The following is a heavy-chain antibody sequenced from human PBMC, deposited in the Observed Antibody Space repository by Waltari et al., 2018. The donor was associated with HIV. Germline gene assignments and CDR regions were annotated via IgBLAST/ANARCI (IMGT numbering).Heavy chain of an antibody. CDR2: IYTSGST. D-gene: IGHD3-22*01. CDR3: ARDRNYYYDSSGYFFNAFDI. CDR1: GGSISSGSYY. Sequence: QVQLQESGPGLVKPSQTLSLTCTVSGGSISSGSYYWGWIRQPAGKGLEWIGRIYTSGSTNYNPSLKSRVTISVDTSKNQFSLKLSSVTAADTAVYYCARDRNYYYDSSGYFFNAFDIWGQGTMVTVSS. V-gene: IGHV4-61*02. J-gene: IGHJ3*02.